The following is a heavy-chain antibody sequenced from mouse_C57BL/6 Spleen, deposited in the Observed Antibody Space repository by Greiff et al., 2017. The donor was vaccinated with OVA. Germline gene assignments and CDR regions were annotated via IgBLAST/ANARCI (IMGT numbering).Heavy chain of an antibody. Sequence: DVKLVESGPVLVKPGASVKMSCKASGYTFTDYYMNWVKQSHGKSLEWIGVINPYNGGTSYNQKFKGKATLTVDKSSSTAYMELNSLTSEGSAVYYCARRDYGSSYWYFDVWGTGTTVTVSS. CDR3: ARRDYGSSYWYFDV. CDR2: INPYNGGT. CDR1: GYTFTDYY. J-gene: IGHJ1*03. D-gene: IGHD1-1*01. V-gene: IGHV1-19*01.